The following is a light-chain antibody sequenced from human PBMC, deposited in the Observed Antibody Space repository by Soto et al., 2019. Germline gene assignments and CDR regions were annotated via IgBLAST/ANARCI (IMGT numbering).Light chain of an antibody. Sequence: QSALTQPASVSGSPGQSITISCTGTSSDIGAYNYVSWYQQHPGKAPKLMVFDVRNRPSGVSDRFSGSKSGNTASLTISGLQAEDESHYYCSSYTTTSTLGFGGGTKLTVL. CDR2: DVR. CDR1: SSDIGAYNY. J-gene: IGLJ3*02. V-gene: IGLV2-14*03. CDR3: SSYTTTSTLG.